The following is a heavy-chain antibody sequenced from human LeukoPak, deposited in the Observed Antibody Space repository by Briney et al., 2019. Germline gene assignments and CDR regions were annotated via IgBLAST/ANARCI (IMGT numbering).Heavy chain of an antibody. D-gene: IGHD3-22*01. Sequence: GSLRLSRAASGFTFSTYGMTWVRQPPGKGLEWIGEIYPSGTTNYNPSLKSRVTISEDKSKNQFSLKLSSLTAADTAVYYCARGGTDSSGYYPKWFDPWGQGTLVTVSS. J-gene: IGHJ5*02. CDR3: ARGGTDSSGYYPKWFDP. CDR2: IYPSGTT. CDR1: GFTFSTYGM. V-gene: IGHV4-4*02.